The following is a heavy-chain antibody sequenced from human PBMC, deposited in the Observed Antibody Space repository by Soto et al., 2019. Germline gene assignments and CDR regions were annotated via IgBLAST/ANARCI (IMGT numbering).Heavy chain of an antibody. CDR2: INHSGST. CDR1: GGSFSGYY. CDR3: ARGLKGYEAGNWFDP. D-gene: IGHD1-1*01. Sequence: PSETLSLTCAVYGGSFSGYYWSWIRQPPGKGLEWIGEINHSGSTNYNPSLKSRVTISVDTSKYQFSLKLSSVTAADTAVYYCARGLKGYEAGNWFDPWGQGTLVTVSS. J-gene: IGHJ5*02. V-gene: IGHV4-34*01.